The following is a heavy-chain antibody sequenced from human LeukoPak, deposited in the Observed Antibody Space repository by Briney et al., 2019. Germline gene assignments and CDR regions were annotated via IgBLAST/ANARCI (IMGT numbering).Heavy chain of an antibody. CDR3: ARDYPYQLTPHRTYYYYYGMDV. Sequence: PGGSLRLSCAASGFTFRSDWMSWVRQSPEKGLEWAANINPDGSATYYVDSVKGRFIISRDNTKNSLYLQMNSLRAEDTAVYYCARDYPYQLTPHRTYYYYYGMDVWGQGTTVTVSS. J-gene: IGHJ6*02. D-gene: IGHD2-2*01. CDR1: GFTFRSDW. V-gene: IGHV3-7*03. CDR2: INPDGSAT.